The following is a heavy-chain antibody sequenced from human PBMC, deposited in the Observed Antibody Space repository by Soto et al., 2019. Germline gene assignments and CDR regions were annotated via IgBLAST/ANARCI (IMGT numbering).Heavy chain of an antibody. CDR1: GDSIGSRNYY. V-gene: IGHV4-39*01. CDR2: IYYSGST. D-gene: IGHD1-26*01. Sequence: ASETLSLTCTVSGDSIGSRNYYWGWIRLPPGKGLEWIGTIYYSGSTYYKSSLKSRVTISVDPSKNQCSLKLTSVTAADTAVYYCVGRGMSADLGIQHWGQGTQVTISS. CDR3: VGRGMSADLGIQH. J-gene: IGHJ1*01.